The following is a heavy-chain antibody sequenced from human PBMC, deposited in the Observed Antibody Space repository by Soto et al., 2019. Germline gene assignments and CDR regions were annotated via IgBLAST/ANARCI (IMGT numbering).Heavy chain of an antibody. Sequence: SETLSLTCTVSGGSISSSSYYWGWIRQPPGKGLEWIGSIYYSGSTYYNPSLKSRVTISVDTSKNQFSLKLSSVTAADTAVYYCARLPFWGSGSWFDPWGQGTLVTVSS. CDR2: IYYSGST. D-gene: IGHD3-10*01. CDR1: GGSISSSSYY. J-gene: IGHJ5*02. V-gene: IGHV4-39*01. CDR3: ARLPFWGSGSWFDP.